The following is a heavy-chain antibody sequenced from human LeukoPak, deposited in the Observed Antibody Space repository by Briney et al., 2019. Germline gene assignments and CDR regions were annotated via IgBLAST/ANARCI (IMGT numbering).Heavy chain of an antibody. D-gene: IGHD6-13*01. CDR1: GFTFSSYS. CDR3: ARHSSSWYENDY. J-gene: IGHJ4*02. CDR2: ISSSSNYI. Sequence: GGSLRLSCTAPGFTFSSYSMNWVRQAPGKGLEWVSSISSSSNYIYYGDSVKGRFTISRDNANNSLYLQMNSLRAEDTAVYYCARHSSSWYENDYWGQETLVTVSS. V-gene: IGHV3-21*04.